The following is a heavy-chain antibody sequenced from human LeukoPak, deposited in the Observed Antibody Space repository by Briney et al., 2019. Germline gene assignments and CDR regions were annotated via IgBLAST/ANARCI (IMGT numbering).Heavy chain of an antibody. CDR3: ARGRGLRFPFDY. D-gene: IGHD5-12*01. Sequence: PSETLSLTCTVSGGSISSYYWSWIRQPPGKGLEWIGYIYYSGSTNYNPSLKSRVTISVDRSKNQFSLKLSSVTAADTAVYYCARGRGLRFPFDYWGQGTLVTVSS. CDR2: IYYSGST. CDR1: GGSISSYY. J-gene: IGHJ4*02. V-gene: IGHV4-59*01.